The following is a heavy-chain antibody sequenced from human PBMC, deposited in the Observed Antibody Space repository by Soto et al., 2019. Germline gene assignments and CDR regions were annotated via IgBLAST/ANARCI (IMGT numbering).Heavy chain of an antibody. D-gene: IGHD4-4*01. CDR3: AKVQSVRYYYYGMDV. V-gene: IGHV3-23*01. J-gene: IGHJ6*02. Sequence: GGSLILSCAASGFTFSSYAMSWVRQAPGKGLEWVSAISGGGGSTYYADSVKGRFTISRDNSKNTLYLQMNSLRAEDTAIYYCAKVQSVRYYYYGMDVWGRGTTVTVSS. CDR2: ISGGGGST. CDR1: GFTFSSYA.